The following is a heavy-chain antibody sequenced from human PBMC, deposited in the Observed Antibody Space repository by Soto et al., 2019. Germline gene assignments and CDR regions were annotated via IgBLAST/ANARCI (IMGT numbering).Heavy chain of an antibody. D-gene: IGHD3-10*01. CDR3: ARCIGITNIGPRDYYFDY. CDR1: GGSFSGYY. J-gene: IGHJ4*02. V-gene: IGHV4-34*01. Sequence: SETLSLTCAVYGGSFSGYYWSWIRQPPGKGLEWIGEINHSGSTNYNPSLKSRVTISVDTSKNQFSLKLSSVTAADTAVYYCARCIGITNIGPRDYYFDYWGQGTLVTVSS. CDR2: INHSGST.